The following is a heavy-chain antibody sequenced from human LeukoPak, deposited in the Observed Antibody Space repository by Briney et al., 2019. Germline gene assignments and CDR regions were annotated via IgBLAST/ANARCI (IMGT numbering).Heavy chain of an antibody. V-gene: IGHV4-39*01. CDR3: ARHYYDSSGYYPWYFDY. D-gene: IGHD3-22*01. CDR1: GGSFGSSSYY. CDR2: VYYSGTT. J-gene: IGHJ4*02. Sequence: SETLSLTCTVSGGSFGSSSYYWGWIRQPPGKGLEWIGSVYYSGTTYYNQSLKSRVTISVDTSKNQLSLKLTSVTAADTAVYYCARHYYDSSGYYPWYFDYWGQGTLVAVSS.